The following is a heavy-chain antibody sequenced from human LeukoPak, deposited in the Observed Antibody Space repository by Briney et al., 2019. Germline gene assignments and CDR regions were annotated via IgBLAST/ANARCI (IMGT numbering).Heavy chain of an antibody. CDR2: IWHDGSNK. CDR3: ARACRMSSSSSDY. CDR1: GFTFSSYG. D-gene: IGHD6-6*01. V-gene: IGHV3-33*01. J-gene: IGHJ4*02. Sequence: PGGSLRLSCAASGFTFSSYGMHWVCQAPGKGLEWVAVIWHDGSNKYYADSVKGRFTISRDNSKNTLYLQMNGLRAEDTAVYYCARACRMSSSSSDYWGQGTLVTVSS.